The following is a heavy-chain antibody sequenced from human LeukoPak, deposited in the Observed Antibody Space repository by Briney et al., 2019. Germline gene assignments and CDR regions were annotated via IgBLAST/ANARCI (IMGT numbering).Heavy chain of an antibody. D-gene: IGHD5-18*01. CDR3: ARAKSGYSYGYYYYYYGMDV. CDR1: GGSFSGYY. Sequence: SETLSLTCAVYGGSFSGYYWSWIRQPPGKGLEWIGEINHSGSTNYNPSLKSRVTISVDTSKNQFSLKLSSVTAADTAVYYCARAKSGYSYGYYYYYYGMDVWGQGTTVTVSS. CDR2: INHSGST. V-gene: IGHV4-34*01. J-gene: IGHJ6*02.